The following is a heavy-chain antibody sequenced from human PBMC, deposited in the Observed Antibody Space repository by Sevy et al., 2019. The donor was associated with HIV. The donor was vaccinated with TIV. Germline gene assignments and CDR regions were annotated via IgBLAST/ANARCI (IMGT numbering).Heavy chain of an antibody. CDR3: ATNSRYFSGSTFYSAEGLFDP. V-gene: IGHV1-24*01. Sequence: ASVKVPCKVSGYTLTELSMHWVRQAPGKGLEWMGGFDPEDGETVYAQKFQGRVTVTDDTSTDTAYMELSSLRSEDTAGYYCATNSRYFSGSTFYSAEGLFDPWGQGTLVTVSS. J-gene: IGHJ5*02. CDR1: GYTLTELS. CDR2: FDPEDGET. D-gene: IGHD2-15*01.